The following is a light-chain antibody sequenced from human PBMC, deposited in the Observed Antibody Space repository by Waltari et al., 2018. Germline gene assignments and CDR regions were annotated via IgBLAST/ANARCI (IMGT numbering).Light chain of an antibody. CDR1: QSILYSSNNKNS. CDR3: QHYYTPPLT. J-gene: IGKJ4*01. V-gene: IGKV4-1*01. CDR2: WAS. Sequence: DIVMTQSPDSLAVSLGERATINCNSSQSILYSSNNKNSVAWYQQKPGQPPKLLISWASTRESGVPDGFSGSGSGTDLTLTSSSLQAEDVAGYYCQHYYTPPLTFGGGTKVEIK.